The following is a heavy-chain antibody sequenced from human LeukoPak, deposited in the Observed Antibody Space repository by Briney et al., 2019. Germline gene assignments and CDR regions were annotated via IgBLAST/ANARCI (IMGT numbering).Heavy chain of an antibody. CDR1: GGSISSYY. CDR2: IYYSGIT. Sequence: SETLSLTCTVSGGSISSYYWSWIRQPPGKGLEWIGYIYYSGITNYNPSLNSRVTISVDTSKNQFSLKLSSVTAADTAVYYCARGRDYSDSTGYTGAFDIWGQGTMVTVSS. J-gene: IGHJ3*02. CDR3: ARGRDYSDSTGYTGAFDI. V-gene: IGHV4-59*01. D-gene: IGHD3-22*01.